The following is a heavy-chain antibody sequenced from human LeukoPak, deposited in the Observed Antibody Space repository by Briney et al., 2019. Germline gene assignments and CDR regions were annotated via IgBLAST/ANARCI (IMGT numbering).Heavy chain of an antibody. J-gene: IGHJ4*02. CDR2: IIPIFGTA. V-gene: IGHV1-69*13. Sequence: GASVKVSCKASGGTFSSYAISWVRQAPGQGLEWMGGIIPIFGTANYAQKFQGRVTITADESTSTAYMELSSLRSEDTAVYYCASNPLRGIVVVTAYYFDYWGQGTLVTVSS. CDR1: GGTFSSYA. CDR3: ASNPLRGIVVVTAYYFDY. D-gene: IGHD2-21*02.